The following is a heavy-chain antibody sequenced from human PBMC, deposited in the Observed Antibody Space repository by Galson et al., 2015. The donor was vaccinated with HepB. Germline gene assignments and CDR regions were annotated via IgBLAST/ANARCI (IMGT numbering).Heavy chain of an antibody. CDR1: GFTFGSYA. D-gene: IGHD6-19*01. V-gene: IGHV3-30-3*01. CDR2: ISKDGTNK. CDR3: ARVRSSGWTFDY. Sequence: SLRLSCAASGFTFGSYAMHWVRQAPGKGLEWVAVISKDGTNKLYADSVKGRFTISRDNSKNTLYLQMNSLRGEDTAVYYCARVRSSGWTFDYWGQGTLVTVSS. J-gene: IGHJ4*02.